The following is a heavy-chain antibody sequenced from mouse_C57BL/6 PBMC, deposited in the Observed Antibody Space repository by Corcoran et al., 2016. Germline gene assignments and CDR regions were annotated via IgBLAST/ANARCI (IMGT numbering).Heavy chain of an antibody. CDR1: GSTFTTYG. V-gene: IGHV9-3*01. J-gene: IGHJ3*01. CDR3: ARHYYGSSLDFAY. D-gene: IGHD1-1*01. Sequence: QIQLVQSGPELKKPGETVKISCKASGSTFTTYGMSWVKQAPGKGLKWMGWINTYSGVPTYADDFKGRFAFSLETSASAAYLQINNLKNEDTATYFCARHYYGSSLDFAYWGQGTLVTVSA. CDR2: INTYSGVP.